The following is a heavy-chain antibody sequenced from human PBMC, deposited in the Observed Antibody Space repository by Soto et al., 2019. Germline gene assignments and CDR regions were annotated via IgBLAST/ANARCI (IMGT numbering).Heavy chain of an antibody. CDR1: GGTFSSYA. D-gene: IGHD5-12*01. V-gene: IGHV1-69*12. CDR2: IIPIFGTA. Sequence: QVQLVQSGAEVKKPGSSVKVSCKASGGTFSSYAISWVRQAPGQGLEWMGGIIPIFGTANYAQKFQGRVTITADXXTXTXXMELSSLRSEDTAVYYCARDLDKEMATIKPGAFDIWGQGTMVTVSS. CDR3: ARDLDKEMATIKPGAFDI. J-gene: IGHJ3*02.